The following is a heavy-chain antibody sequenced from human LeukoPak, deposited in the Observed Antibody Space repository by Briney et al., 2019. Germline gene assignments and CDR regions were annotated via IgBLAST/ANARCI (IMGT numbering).Heavy chain of an antibody. CDR1: GFTFSSYS. J-gene: IGHJ4*02. V-gene: IGHV3-48*02. D-gene: IGHD5-24*01. Sequence: GGSLRLSCAASGFTFSSYSMNWVRQAPGKGLEWVSYISSSSSTIYYADSVKGRFTISRDNAKNSLYLQMSSLRDEDTAVYYCARASFQRWLQLGGDWGQGTLVTVSS. CDR3: ARASFQRWLQLGGD. CDR2: ISSSSSTI.